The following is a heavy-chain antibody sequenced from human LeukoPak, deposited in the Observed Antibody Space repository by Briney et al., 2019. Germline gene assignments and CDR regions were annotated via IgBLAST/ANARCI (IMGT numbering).Heavy chain of an antibody. Sequence: GGSLILSCAASGFTVSSNFMSWVRQAPGKGLEWVSVIYSGGSTYYADSVKGRFTISRDNSKNTLYLQMNSLRVEDTAVYYCALGLVTDYWGQGTLVTVSS. D-gene: IGHD3-9*01. J-gene: IGHJ4*02. CDR3: ALGLVTDY. V-gene: IGHV3-66*01. CDR2: IYSGGST. CDR1: GFTVSSNF.